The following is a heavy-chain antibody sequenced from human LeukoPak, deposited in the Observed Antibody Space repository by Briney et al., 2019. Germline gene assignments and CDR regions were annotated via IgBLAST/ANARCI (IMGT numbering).Heavy chain of an antibody. CDR1: GGSISSYY. CDR3: ARQAYDTGYDAFDI. V-gene: IGHV4-4*07. J-gene: IGHJ3*02. Sequence: SETLSLTCTVSGGSISSYYWSWIRQPAGKGLEWIGRINTSGNSNYNPSLRSRVTMSVDTSKNQFSLKLSSVTAADTAVFYCARQAYDTGYDAFDIWGQGTMVTVSS. CDR2: INTSGNS. D-gene: IGHD3-16*01.